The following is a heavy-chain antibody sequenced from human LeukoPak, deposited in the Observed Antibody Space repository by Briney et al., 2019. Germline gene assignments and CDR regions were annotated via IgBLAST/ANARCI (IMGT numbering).Heavy chain of an antibody. Sequence: GGSLRLSCAASGFTFSSYATHWVRQAPGKGLEWVAVISYDGSNKYYADSVKGRFTISRDNSKNTLYLQMNSLRAEDTAVYYCARGSIAVAGTFYWGQGTLVTVSS. D-gene: IGHD6-19*01. CDR3: ARGSIAVAGTFY. V-gene: IGHV3-30-3*01. CDR1: GFTFSSYA. J-gene: IGHJ4*02. CDR2: ISYDGSNK.